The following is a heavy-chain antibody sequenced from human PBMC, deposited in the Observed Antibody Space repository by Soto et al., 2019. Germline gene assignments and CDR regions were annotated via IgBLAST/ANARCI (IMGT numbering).Heavy chain of an antibody. Sequence: SETLSLTSAVYGGTFSGYYWSWIRQPPGKGLEWIGEINHSGSTNYDPSLKSRVTISVDTSKNQFSLKLSSVTAADTAVYYCARGVAAAWNNWFDPWGQGTLVTVSS. D-gene: IGHD6-13*01. CDR2: INHSGST. J-gene: IGHJ5*02. V-gene: IGHV4-34*01. CDR1: GGTFSGYY. CDR3: ARGVAAAWNNWFDP.